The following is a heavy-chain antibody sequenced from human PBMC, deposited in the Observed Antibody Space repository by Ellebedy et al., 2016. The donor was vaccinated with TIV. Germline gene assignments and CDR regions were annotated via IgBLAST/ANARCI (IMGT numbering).Heavy chain of an antibody. CDR1: GYTFTNYG. J-gene: IGHJ4*02. V-gene: IGHV1-18*01. CDR2: ISAYNGNT. D-gene: IGHD3/OR15-3a*01. Sequence: ASVKVSCXASGYTFTNYGISWVRQAPGQGLEWMGWISAYNGNTNYAQKLQGRVTMTTDTSTSTAYMELRSLRSDDTAVYYCARGRDVELDFWDWGQGTLVTVSS. CDR3: ARGRDVELDFWD.